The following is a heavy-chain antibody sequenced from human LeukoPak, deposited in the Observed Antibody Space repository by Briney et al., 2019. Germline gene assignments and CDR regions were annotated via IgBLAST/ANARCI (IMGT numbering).Heavy chain of an antibody. D-gene: IGHD3-10*01. J-gene: IGHJ6*02. CDR1: GGSFSGYY. V-gene: IGHV4-34*01. Sequence: PSETLSLTCAVYGGSFSGYYWSWIRQPPGKGLEWIGEINHSGSTNYNPSLKSRVTISVDTSKNQFSLKLSSVTAADTAVYYCARDSSGDGMDVWGQGTTVTVSS. CDR3: ARDSSGDGMDV. CDR2: INHSGST.